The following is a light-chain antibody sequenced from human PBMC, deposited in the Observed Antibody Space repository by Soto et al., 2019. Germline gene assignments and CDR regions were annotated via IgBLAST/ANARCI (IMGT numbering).Light chain of an antibody. Sequence: AIRMTQPPSSFSASTGDRVTITCRASQGISSYLAWYQQKPGKAPKLLIYAASTLQSGVPSRFSGSGSGTDFTLTISCLQSEDFATYYCQQYYSYPRTFGQGTKV. CDR2: AAS. V-gene: IGKV1-8*01. CDR1: QGISSY. CDR3: QQYYSYPRT. J-gene: IGKJ1*01.